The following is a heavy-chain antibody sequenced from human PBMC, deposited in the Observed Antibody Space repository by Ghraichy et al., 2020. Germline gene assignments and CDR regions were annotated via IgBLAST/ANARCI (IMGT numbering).Heavy chain of an antibody. V-gene: IGHV1-3*01. CDR2: INAGNGNT. CDR3: ARDRPDYDFWSGYYTGYGMDV. Sequence: ASVKVSCKASGYTFTSYAMHWVRQAPGQRLEWMGWINAGNGNTKYSQKFQGRVTITRDTSASTAYMELSSLRSEDTAVYYCARDRPDYDFWSGYYTGYGMDVWGQGTTVTVSS. J-gene: IGHJ6*02. D-gene: IGHD3-3*01. CDR1: GYTFTSYA.